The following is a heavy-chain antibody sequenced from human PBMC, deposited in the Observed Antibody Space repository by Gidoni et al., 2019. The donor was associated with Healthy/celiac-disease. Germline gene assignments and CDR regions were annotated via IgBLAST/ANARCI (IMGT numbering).Heavy chain of an antibody. Sequence: EVQLLESGGGLVQPGGSLRLSCSASGFTFSSHAMSWVRQAPGKGLEWVSAISGSGGSTYYADSVKGRFTISRDNSKNTLYLQMNSLRAEDTAVYYCAKDRSGLSPKKEDAFDIWGQGTMVTVSS. V-gene: IGHV3-23*01. D-gene: IGHD3-16*01. CDR1: GFTFSSHA. J-gene: IGHJ3*02. CDR2: ISGSGGST. CDR3: AKDRSGLSPKKEDAFDI.